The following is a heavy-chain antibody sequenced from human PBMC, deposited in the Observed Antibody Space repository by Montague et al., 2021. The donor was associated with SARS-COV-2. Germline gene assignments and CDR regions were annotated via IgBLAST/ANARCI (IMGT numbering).Heavy chain of an antibody. J-gene: IGHJ3*02. D-gene: IGHD6-6*01. CDR2: IYSGGST. Sequence: SLSLSCSASGFTVSSSYMSLVRQAPGKGLEWVSVIYSGGSTYYADSVKGRFTISRDNSKNTLYLQMNSLRAEDTAVYYCARDAEGIAARRSDAFDIWGQGTMVTVSS. V-gene: IGHV3-53*01. CDR3: ARDAEGIAARRSDAFDI. CDR1: GFTVSSSY.